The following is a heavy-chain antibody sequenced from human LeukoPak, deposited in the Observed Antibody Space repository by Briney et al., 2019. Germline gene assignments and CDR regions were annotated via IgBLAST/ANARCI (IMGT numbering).Heavy chain of an antibody. CDR2: IIPIFGIA. J-gene: IGHJ4*02. CDR1: GGTFSSYA. CDR3: AYGDTPCY. Sequence: SVKVSCKASGGTFSSYAIGCVRQAPGKGLEWMGRIIPIFGIANYAQNFQGRVTITADKSTSTAYMELSSLRSEDTAVYYCAYGDTPCYWGQGTLVTVSS. V-gene: IGHV1-69*04. D-gene: IGHD4-17*01.